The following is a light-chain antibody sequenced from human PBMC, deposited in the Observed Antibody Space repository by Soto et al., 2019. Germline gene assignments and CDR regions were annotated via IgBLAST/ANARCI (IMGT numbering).Light chain of an antibody. CDR1: QIVLHSNGYNF. Sequence: DVLMTQSPLSLPVTPGEAASICCICIQIVLHSNGYNFLDWYLQKPGQSPQLLIYMTSKRASGVPDRFSGSGSGTYFTLRISRVEAEDAGVYYCMQTLEPPRTFGQGTKVDIK. CDR2: MTS. CDR3: MQTLEPPRT. V-gene: IGKV2-28*01. J-gene: IGKJ1*01.